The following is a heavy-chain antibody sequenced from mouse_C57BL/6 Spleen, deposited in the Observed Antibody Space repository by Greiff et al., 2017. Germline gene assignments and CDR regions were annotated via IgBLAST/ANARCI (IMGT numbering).Heavy chain of an antibody. CDR2: IDPSDSET. Sequence: QVQLKQPGAELVRPGSSVKLSCKASGYTFTSYWMHWVKQRPIQGLEWIGNIDPSDSETHYNQKFKDKATLTVDKSSSTAYMQLSSLTSEDSAVYYCARCSSPSYWYFDVWGTGTTVTVSS. CDR3: ARCSSPSYWYFDV. D-gene: IGHD1-1*01. CDR1: GYTFTSYW. V-gene: IGHV1-52*01. J-gene: IGHJ1*03.